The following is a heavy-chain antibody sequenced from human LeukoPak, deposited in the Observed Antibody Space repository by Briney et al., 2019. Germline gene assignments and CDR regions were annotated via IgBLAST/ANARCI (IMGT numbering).Heavy chain of an antibody. CDR2: IYHSGST. CDR1: GGSISSSNW. CDR3: ARKGLHGGNSHYLDY. J-gene: IGHJ4*02. D-gene: IGHD4-23*01. Sequence: PSGTLSLTCAVSGGSISSSNWWSWVRQPPGKGLEWIGEIYHSGSTNYNPSLKSRVTISVDKSKNQFSLKLSSVTAADTAVYYCARKGLHGGNSHYLDYWGQGTLVTVSS. V-gene: IGHV4-4*02.